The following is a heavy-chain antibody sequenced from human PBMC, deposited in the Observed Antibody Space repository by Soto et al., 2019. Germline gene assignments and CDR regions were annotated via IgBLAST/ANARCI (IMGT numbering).Heavy chain of an antibody. Sequence: SETLSLTCTVSGGSISSYYWSWIRQPPGEGLEWIGYIYYSGSTNYNPSLKSRVTISVDTSKNQFSLKLSSVTAADTAVYYCASSLLLGYCSGGSCPFDYWGQGTLVTVSS. D-gene: IGHD2-15*01. CDR1: GGSISSYY. J-gene: IGHJ4*02. CDR2: IYYSGST. V-gene: IGHV4-59*01. CDR3: ASSLLLGYCSGGSCPFDY.